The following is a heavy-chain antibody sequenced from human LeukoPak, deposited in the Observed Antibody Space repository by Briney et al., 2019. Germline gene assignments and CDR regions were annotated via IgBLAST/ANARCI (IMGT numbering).Heavy chain of an antibody. CDR2: IMPNGETR. CDR1: GYSFSNYV. Sequence: GGSLRLSCAASGYSFSNYVMHWVRQAPGKGLEYVSAIMPNGETRCYANSMMGRFTISRDNSKNTLYLQMGSLRAEDMAIYYCARDWYGGFAFDIWGQGTLVTVSS. V-gene: IGHV3-64*01. J-gene: IGHJ3*02. CDR3: ARDWYGGFAFDI. D-gene: IGHD1-26*01.